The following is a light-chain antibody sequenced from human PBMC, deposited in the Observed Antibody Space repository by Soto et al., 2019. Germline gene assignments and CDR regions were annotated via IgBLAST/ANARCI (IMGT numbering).Light chain of an antibody. J-gene: IGKJ4*01. CDR1: QSIDFF. CDR3: QQTYKPPLT. V-gene: IGKV1-39*01. Sequence: DIQMTQSPASLTASVGDRVTITCRASQSIDFFLSWYQRKPGRAPTLLIHASSTLHTGVPSRFSGGGYGTYFTLTISSLQPEDLATYFFQQTYKPPLTFGGGTKVEIK. CDR2: ASS.